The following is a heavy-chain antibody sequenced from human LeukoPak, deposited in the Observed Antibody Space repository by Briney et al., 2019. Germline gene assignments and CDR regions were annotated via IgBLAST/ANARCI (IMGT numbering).Heavy chain of an antibody. CDR1: GGSISSYY. J-gene: IGHJ4*02. CDR2: IYYSGST. CDR3: ARGRYVWGSYRYTGLGECYFDY. D-gene: IGHD3-16*02. Sequence: SETLSLTCTVSGGSISSYYWSWIRQPPGKGLEWIGYIYYSGSTNYNPSLKSRVTISVDTSKNQFSLKLSSVTAADTAVYYCARGRYVWGSYRYTGLGECYFDYWGQGTLVTVSS. V-gene: IGHV4-59*12.